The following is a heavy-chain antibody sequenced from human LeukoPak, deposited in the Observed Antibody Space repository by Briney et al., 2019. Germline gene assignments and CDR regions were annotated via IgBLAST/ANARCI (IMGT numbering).Heavy chain of an antibody. CDR3: ARVKEGIAAAGGYNWFDP. D-gene: IGHD6-13*01. V-gene: IGHV4-39*07. CDR2: IYYSGST. CDR1: GGSISSSSYY. Sequence: PSETLSLTCTVSGGSISSSSYYWGWIRQPPGKGLEWIGSIYYSGSTYYNPSLKSRVTISVDTSKNQFSLKLSSVTAADTAVYYCARVKEGIAAAGGYNWFDPWGQGTLVTVSS. J-gene: IGHJ5*02.